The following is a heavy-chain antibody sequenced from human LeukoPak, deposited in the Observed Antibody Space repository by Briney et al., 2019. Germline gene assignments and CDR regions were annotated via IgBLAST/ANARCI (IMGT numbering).Heavy chain of an antibody. Sequence: GESLKISCKGSGYRFTSYWIGWVRQMLGKGLEWMGIIYPGDSDTRYSPSFRGQVTISADKSISTAYLQWSSLKASDTAMYYCARQSRDGYNLLDWFDPWGQGTLVTVSS. CDR3: ARQSRDGYNLLDWFDP. CDR1: GYRFTSYW. D-gene: IGHD5-24*01. V-gene: IGHV5-51*01. J-gene: IGHJ5*02. CDR2: IYPGDSDT.